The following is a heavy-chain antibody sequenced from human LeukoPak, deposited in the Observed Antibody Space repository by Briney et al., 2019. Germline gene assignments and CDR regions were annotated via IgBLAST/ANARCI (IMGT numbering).Heavy chain of an antibody. D-gene: IGHD3-10*01. Sequence: PSETLSLTCTVSGGSISSGSYYWSWIRQPAGKGLEWIGRIYTSGSTNYNPSLKSRVTISVDTSKNQFSLKLSSVTAADTAVYYCARDGVKGANWFDPWGQGTLVTVSS. CDR2: IYTSGST. CDR1: GGSISSGSYY. J-gene: IGHJ5*02. V-gene: IGHV4-61*02. CDR3: ARDGVKGANWFDP.